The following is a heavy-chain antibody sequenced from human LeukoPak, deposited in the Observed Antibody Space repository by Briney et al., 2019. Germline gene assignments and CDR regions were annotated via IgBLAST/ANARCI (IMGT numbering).Heavy chain of an antibody. J-gene: IGHJ6*02. CDR1: GYTFTSYD. Sequence: ASVKVSCKASGYTFTSYDINWVRQATGQGPEWMGWMNPNSGNTGYAQKFQGRVTMTRNTSISTAYMELSSLRSEDTAVYYCARGVVVVPAATPGAGIKYYYYYYGMDVWGQGTTVTVSS. CDR2: MNPNSGNT. CDR3: ARGVVVVPAATPGAGIKYYYYYYGMDV. V-gene: IGHV1-8*01. D-gene: IGHD2-2*01.